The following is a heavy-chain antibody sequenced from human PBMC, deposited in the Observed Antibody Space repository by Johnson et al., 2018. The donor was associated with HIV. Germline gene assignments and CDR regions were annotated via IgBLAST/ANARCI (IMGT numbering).Heavy chain of an antibody. CDR1: GFTFSSYD. Sequence: VQLVESGGGLVQPGGSLRLSCVASGFTFSSYDMHWVRQATGKGLEWVSGIGTADDTYYPGSVKGRFTISRENAKNSLYLQMNSLRVGDTAVYYCVRGGATSYDAFDIWGQGTMVTV. D-gene: IGHD1-26*01. CDR2: IGTADDT. CDR3: VRGGATSYDAFDI. J-gene: IGHJ3*02. V-gene: IGHV3-13*01.